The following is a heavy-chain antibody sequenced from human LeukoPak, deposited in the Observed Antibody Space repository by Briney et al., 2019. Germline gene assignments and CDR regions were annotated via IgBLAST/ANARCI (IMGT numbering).Heavy chain of an antibody. Sequence: NSSETLSLTCTVSGGSISSSSYYWGWIRQPPGKGLEWIGSIYYSGSTYYNPSLKSRVTISVDTSKNQFSLKLSSVTAADTAVYYCARARYYYDSSGYHYYYYYYMDVWGKGTTVTVSS. CDR1: GGSISSSSYY. V-gene: IGHV4-39*01. D-gene: IGHD3-22*01. CDR2: IYYSGST. CDR3: ARARYYYDSSGYHYYYYYYMDV. J-gene: IGHJ6*03.